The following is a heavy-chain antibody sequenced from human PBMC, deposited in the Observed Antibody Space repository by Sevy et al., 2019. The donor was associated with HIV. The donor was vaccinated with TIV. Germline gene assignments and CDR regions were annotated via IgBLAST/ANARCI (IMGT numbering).Heavy chain of an antibody. CDR3: VRDVAAGDF. Sequence: GGSLRLSCVASGFTFTKYWMTWVRQAPGKGLEWVAHINEDGNEKYYLDSVRGRFTLSRDNAKQSVSLQMNRLRVEDTGVYYCVRDVAAGDFWGRGTQVTVSS. CDR2: INEDGNEK. J-gene: IGHJ4*02. D-gene: IGHD2-21*01. V-gene: IGHV3-7*01. CDR1: GFTFTKYW.